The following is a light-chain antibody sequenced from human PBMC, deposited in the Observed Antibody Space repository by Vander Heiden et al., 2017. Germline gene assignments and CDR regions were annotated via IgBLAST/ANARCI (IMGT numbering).Light chain of an antibody. CDR2: DDS. J-gene: IGLJ2*01. V-gene: IGLV3-21*02. CDR1: NIGSTS. Sequence: SYVLPQPPALSVAPGQTARTTCGRINIGSTSVHWYQQKPGQAPVLVVYDDSDRPSGIPERFSGSNSGNTATLTISRVEAGDEADYYCQVWDSSSDHVVFGGGTKLTVL. CDR3: QVWDSSSDHVV.